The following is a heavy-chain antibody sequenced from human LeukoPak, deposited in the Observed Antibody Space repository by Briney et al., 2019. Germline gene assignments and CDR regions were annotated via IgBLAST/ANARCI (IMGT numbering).Heavy chain of an antibody. CDR1: GGSISSGGYY. CDR2: IYHSGST. Sequence: PSETLSLTCTVSGGSISSGGYYWSWIRQPPGKGLEWIGSIYHSGSTYYNPSLKGRVTISVDTSKNQFSLKLSSVTAADTAVYYCGGGHCSGGSCYSTRDYWGQGTLVTVSS. CDR3: GGGHCSGGSCYSTRDY. D-gene: IGHD2-15*01. J-gene: IGHJ4*02. V-gene: IGHV4-39*07.